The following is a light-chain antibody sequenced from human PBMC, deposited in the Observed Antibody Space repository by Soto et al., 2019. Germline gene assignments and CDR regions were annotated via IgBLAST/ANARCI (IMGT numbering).Light chain of an antibody. Sequence: VMTQCRDFLAVSMGERATITCNSSQTVLYMSGNKSYLGWYQQRTEQPTMLIIYWGSTRQSGVPERFVGSGSEKHFTLTISSLQAGDEAVYHCQQYYTTPYTFGQGTRLEIK. V-gene: IGKV4-1*01. CDR3: QQYYTTPYT. J-gene: IGKJ5*01. CDR2: WGS. CDR1: QTVLYMSGNKSY.